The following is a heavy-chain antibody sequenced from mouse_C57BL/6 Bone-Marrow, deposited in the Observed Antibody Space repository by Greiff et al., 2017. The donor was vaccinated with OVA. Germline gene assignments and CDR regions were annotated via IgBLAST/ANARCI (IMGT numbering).Heavy chain of an antibody. CDR2: INSDGGST. CDR1: EYEFPSHD. CDR3: ARHRIYYDYDGDY. V-gene: IGHV5-2*01. J-gene: IGHJ2*01. D-gene: IGHD2-4*01. Sequence: EVQRVESGGGLVQPGESLKLSCESNEYEFPSHDMSWVRKTPEKRLELVAAINSDGGSTYYPDTMERRFIISRDNTKKTLYLQMSSLMPEDTAVYYCARHRIYYDYDGDYWGKGTTLTVSS.